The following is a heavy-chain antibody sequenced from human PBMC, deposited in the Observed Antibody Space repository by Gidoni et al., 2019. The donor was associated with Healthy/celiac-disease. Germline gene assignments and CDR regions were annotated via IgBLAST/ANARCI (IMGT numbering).Heavy chain of an antibody. CDR3: ARREGYGGNVDY. J-gene: IGHJ4*02. Sequence: QLQLQESGPGLVKPSETLSLTCTVSGGSISSSSDYWGWIRQPPGKGLEWIGSIYYSGCTYSNPSLKRRVTISVDTSKNLFSLKLSSGTAADTAVYYCARREGYGGNVDYWGQGTLVTVSS. V-gene: IGHV4-39*01. CDR2: IYYSGCT. CDR1: GGSISSSSDY. D-gene: IGHD4-17*01.